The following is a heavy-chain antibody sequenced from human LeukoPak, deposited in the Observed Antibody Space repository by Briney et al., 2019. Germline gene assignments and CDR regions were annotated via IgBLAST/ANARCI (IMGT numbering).Heavy chain of an antibody. Sequence: GGSLRLSCAASGFTASSNYMSWVRQAPGKGLEWVSFISSRSTYIYYADSVKGRFAVSRDNAKNSLYLQMNSLRAEDTAVYYCARGPGIAVAGTYGDPYWGQGTLVTVSS. CDR3: ARGPGIAVAGTYGDPY. J-gene: IGHJ4*02. V-gene: IGHV3-21*01. D-gene: IGHD6-19*01. CDR2: ISSRSTYI. CDR1: GFTASSNY.